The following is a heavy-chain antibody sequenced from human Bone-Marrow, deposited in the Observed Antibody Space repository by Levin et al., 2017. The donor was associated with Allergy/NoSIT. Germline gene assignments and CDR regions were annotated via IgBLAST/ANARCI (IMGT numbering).Heavy chain of an antibody. CDR2: ISSSSSYV. V-gene: IGHV3-21*01. CDR3: ARVGTTSAFDI. Sequence: AGGSLRLSCAASGFTFSSYSMNWVRQAPGKGLEWVSSISSSSSYVYYADSVKGRFTISRDNAKNSLYLQMNSLRAEDTAVYYCARVGTTSAFDIWGQGTMVTVSS. J-gene: IGHJ3*02. D-gene: IGHD1-1*01. CDR1: GFTFSSYS.